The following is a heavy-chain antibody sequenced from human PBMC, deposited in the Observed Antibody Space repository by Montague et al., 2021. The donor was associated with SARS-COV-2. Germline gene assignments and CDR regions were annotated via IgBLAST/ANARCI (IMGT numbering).Heavy chain of an antibody. V-gene: IGHV2-70*01. Sequence: AVVKPTQTLTLTCTFSGFSLSTSGVCVSWIRQPPGKALEWLALIDWDDDKYYSTSLKTRLTISKDTSKNQVVLTMTNMDPVDTATYYCARIWGATRGDAFDIWGQGTMVTVSS. D-gene: IGHD1-26*01. J-gene: IGHJ3*02. CDR1: GFSLSTSGVC. CDR2: IDWDDDK. CDR3: ARIWGATRGDAFDI.